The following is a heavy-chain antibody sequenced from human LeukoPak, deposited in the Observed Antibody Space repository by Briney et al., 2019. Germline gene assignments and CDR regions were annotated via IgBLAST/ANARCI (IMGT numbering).Heavy chain of an antibody. D-gene: IGHD3-10*01. Sequence: ASVKVSCKASGGTFSSYAISWVRQATGQGLEWLGWMSPSSGYTGYAQKFEGRVTMTRDTSINTAYMELSGLTSEDTAIYYCARGITAGVDYWGQGTLVTVSS. J-gene: IGHJ4*02. CDR2: MSPSSGYT. CDR1: GGTFSSYA. V-gene: IGHV1-8*02. CDR3: ARGITAGVDY.